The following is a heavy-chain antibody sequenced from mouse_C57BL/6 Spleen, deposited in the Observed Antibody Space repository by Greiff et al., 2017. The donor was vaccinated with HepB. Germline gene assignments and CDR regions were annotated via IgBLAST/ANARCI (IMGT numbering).Heavy chain of an antibody. D-gene: IGHD1-1*01. J-gene: IGHJ3*01. Sequence: DVKLVESGGGLVKPGGSLKLSCAASGFTFSDYGMHWVRQAPEKGLEWVAYISSGSSTIYYADTVKGRFTISRDNATNTMFLQMTSLRSEDTAMYYCTRAGYGSSYPFAYWGQGTLVTVSA. CDR3: TRAGYGSSYPFAY. V-gene: IGHV5-17*01. CDR1: GFTFSDYG. CDR2: ISSGSSTI.